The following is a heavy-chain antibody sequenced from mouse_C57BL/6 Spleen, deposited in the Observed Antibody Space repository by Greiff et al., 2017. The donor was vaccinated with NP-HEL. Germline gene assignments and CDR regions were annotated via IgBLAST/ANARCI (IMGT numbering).Heavy chain of an antibody. Sequence: QVQLQQSGAELVRPGASVKLSCKASGYTFTDYYINWVKQRPGQGLEWIARLYPGSGNTYYNEKFKGKATLTAEKSSSTAYMQLSSLTSEDSAVYFCARGAQASFSFAYWGQGTLVTVSA. D-gene: IGHD3-2*02. CDR3: ARGAQASFSFAY. V-gene: IGHV1-76*01. CDR1: GYTFTDYY. J-gene: IGHJ3*01. CDR2: LYPGSGNT.